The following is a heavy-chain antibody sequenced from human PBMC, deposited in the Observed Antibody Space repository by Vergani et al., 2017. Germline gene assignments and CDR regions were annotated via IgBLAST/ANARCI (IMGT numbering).Heavy chain of an antibody. D-gene: IGHD1-26*01. CDR3: AKDILGGAGGY. J-gene: IGHJ4*02. Sequence: EVQLLESGGGLVKPGGSLRLSCAASGFTFSSYSMNWVRQAPGKGLEWVSSISSSSSYIYYAYSVKGRFTISRDNAKNSLYLQMNSLRAEDTAVYYCAKDILGGAGGYWGQGTLVTVSS. V-gene: IGHV3-21*04. CDR1: GFTFSSYS. CDR2: ISSSSSYI.